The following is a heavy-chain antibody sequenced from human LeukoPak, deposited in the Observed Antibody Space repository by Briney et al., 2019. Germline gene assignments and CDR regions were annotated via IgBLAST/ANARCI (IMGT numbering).Heavy chain of an antibody. J-gene: IGHJ4*02. CDR3: GRSMVRGIITGVFDF. CDR1: GFTVSSNY. Sequence: GGSLRLSCAASGFTVSSNYMSWVRQAPGKGLEWVSLLYSDGTTYYADSVKGRFTISRDNSMNTLYLQMNSLRAEDTAVYYCGRSMVRGIITGVFDFWGQGILVTVSS. D-gene: IGHD3-10*01. CDR2: LYSDGTT. V-gene: IGHV3-53*01.